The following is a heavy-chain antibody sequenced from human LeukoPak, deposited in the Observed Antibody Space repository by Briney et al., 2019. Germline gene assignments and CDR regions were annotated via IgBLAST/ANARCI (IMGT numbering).Heavy chain of an antibody. D-gene: IGHD5-18*01. Sequence: PGGSLRLSCAASGFTFDDYAMHWVRQAPGKGLEWVSGISWNSGSIGYADSVKGRFTISRDDAKNTLYLQVNSLRAEDTAVYFCARGGSDTAMAHDYWGQGTLVTVSS. V-gene: IGHV3-9*01. CDR3: ARGGSDTAMAHDY. CDR2: ISWNSGSI. J-gene: IGHJ4*02. CDR1: GFTFDDYA.